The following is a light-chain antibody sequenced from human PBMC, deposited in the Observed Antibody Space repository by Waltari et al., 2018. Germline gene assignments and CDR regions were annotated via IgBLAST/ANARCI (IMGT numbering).Light chain of an antibody. CDR3: QQGDTFPPT. J-gene: IGKJ4*01. V-gene: IGKV1-16*01. CDR1: QGIGNN. CDR2: MTS. Sequence: DIQMTQSPSSLSASVGDTITITCQMNQGIGNNLNWFRQKPGKAPELLIYMTSSLQNGIPFRFSGSGSGTDFTLTISSLQPEDFATYICQQGDTFPPTFGGGTKVE.